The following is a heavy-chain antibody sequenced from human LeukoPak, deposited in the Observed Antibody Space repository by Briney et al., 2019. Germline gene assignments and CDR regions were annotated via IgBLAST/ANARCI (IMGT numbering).Heavy chain of an antibody. J-gene: IGHJ3*02. CDR1: GFTFSSYS. CDR3: ARERSFASGWYGNAFDI. CDR2: ISSSNSYI. V-gene: IGHV3-21*01. Sequence: GGSLRLSCAASGFTFSSYSMNWVRQASGKGLERVSSISSSNSYIYYADSVKGRFTISRDNAKNSLYLQMNSMRAEDTAVYYCARERSFASGWYGNAFDIWGQGTMVTASS. D-gene: IGHD6-19*01.